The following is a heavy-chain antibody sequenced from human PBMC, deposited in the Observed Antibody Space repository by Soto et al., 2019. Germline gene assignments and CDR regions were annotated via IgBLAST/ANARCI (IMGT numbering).Heavy chain of an antibody. D-gene: IGHD3-22*01. V-gene: IGHV2-5*02. Sequence: QITLKESGPTLVKPTQTLTLTCTFSGFSLSTTGVGLAWIRQPPGTALEWLALIYWDDDKRYSPSLKSRLTITKGTSKAQVVLTRTNMDPVDTATYYCAQSGVCDSSCWHDAFDIWGQGTMVTASS. CDR2: IYWDDDK. J-gene: IGHJ3*02. CDR3: AQSGVCDSSCWHDAFDI. CDR1: GFSLSTTGVG.